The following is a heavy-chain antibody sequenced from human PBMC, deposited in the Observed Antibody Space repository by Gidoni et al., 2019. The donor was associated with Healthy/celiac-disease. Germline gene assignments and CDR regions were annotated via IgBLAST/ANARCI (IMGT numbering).Heavy chain of an antibody. D-gene: IGHD5-12*01. Sequence: QVQLQQSGPGLVKPSQTLSLTCAISGDSVSSNSAAWNWIRQSPSRGLEWLGRTYYRSKWYNDYAVSVKSRITINPDTSKNQFSLQLNSVTPEDTAVYYCARAPRLLRDGYNLGLYYYYYGMDVWGQGTTVTVSS. CDR3: ARAPRLLRDGYNLGLYYYYYGMDV. J-gene: IGHJ6*02. V-gene: IGHV6-1*01. CDR2: TYYRSKWYN. CDR1: GDSVSSNSAA.